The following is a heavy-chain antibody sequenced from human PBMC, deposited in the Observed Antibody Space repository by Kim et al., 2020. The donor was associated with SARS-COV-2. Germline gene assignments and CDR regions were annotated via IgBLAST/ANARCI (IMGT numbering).Heavy chain of an antibody. V-gene: IGHV1-69*04. CDR2: IIPILGIA. D-gene: IGHD3-10*01. CDR1: GGTFSSYA. CDR3: AGPMVRGVALGY. J-gene: IGHJ4*02. Sequence: SVKVSCKASGGTFSSYAISWVRQAPGQGLEWMGRIIPILGIANYAQKFQGRVTITADKSTSTAYMELSSLRSEDTAVYYCAGPMVRGVALGYWGQGTLVTVSS.